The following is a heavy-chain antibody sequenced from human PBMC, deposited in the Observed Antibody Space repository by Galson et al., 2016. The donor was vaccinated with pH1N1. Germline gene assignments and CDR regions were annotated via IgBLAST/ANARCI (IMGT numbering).Heavy chain of an antibody. V-gene: IGHV4-61*02. J-gene: IGHJ6*02. CDR3: ARDSTRFGVVPAAYYYGMDV. D-gene: IGHD2-2*01. CDR1: GGSISSDSYY. CDR2: IYTSGST. Sequence: TLSLTCSVSGGSISSDSYYWSWIRQPAGKGLEWIGRIYTSGSTNYNPSLKSRVTISVDTSKNHFSLRLTSGTAADTAVYFCARDSTRFGVVPAAYYYGMDVWGQGTTVTVSS.